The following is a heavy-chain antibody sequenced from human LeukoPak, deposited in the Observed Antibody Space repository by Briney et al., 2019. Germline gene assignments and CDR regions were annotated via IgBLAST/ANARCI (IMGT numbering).Heavy chain of an antibody. D-gene: IGHD3-10*01. J-gene: IGHJ4*02. CDR3: VRGGSYWDF. CDR2: IYFSGRT. Sequence: SETLSLTCTVSGGSIRITSYYWGWIRQSPGREPEWTRSIYFSGRTHSNPSLESRVTISVDTSNNQFSLRLNSVTAAYTAVYYCVRGGSYWDFWGQGTLVTVSS. V-gene: IGHV4-39*07. CDR1: GGSIRITSYY.